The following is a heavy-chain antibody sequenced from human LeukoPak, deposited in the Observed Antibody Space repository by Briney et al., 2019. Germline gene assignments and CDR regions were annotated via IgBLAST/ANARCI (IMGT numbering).Heavy chain of an antibody. Sequence: GGSLRLSCAASGFTFSVYGMHWVRQAPGKGLEWVAVIWNDGSNKYYADSVKGRFTISRDNSKNTLYLQMNSLRAEDTAVYYCARDLVHYGDYGGYFDYWGQGTLVTVSS. CDR3: ARDLVHYGDYGGYFDY. CDR2: IWNDGSNK. D-gene: IGHD4-17*01. V-gene: IGHV3-33*01. CDR1: GFTFSVYG. J-gene: IGHJ4*02.